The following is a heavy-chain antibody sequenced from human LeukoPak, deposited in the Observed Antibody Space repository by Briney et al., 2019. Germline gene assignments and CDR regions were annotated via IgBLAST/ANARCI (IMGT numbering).Heavy chain of an antibody. CDR2: ISYDGGNK. D-gene: IGHD2-2*01. CDR1: GFTFSSYA. Sequence: PGRSLRLSCAASGFTFSSYAMHWVRQAPGKGLEWVAVISYDGGNKYYADSVKGRFTISRDNSMNTLYLQMNSLRVEDTAVYYCARVLVVTNSADYFDYWGQGTLVTVSS. J-gene: IGHJ4*02. CDR3: ARVLVVTNSADYFDY. V-gene: IGHV3-30*14.